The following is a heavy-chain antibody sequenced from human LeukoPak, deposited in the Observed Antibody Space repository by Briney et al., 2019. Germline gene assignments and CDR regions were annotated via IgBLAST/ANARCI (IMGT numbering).Heavy chain of an antibody. CDR2: GRYDGSNK. J-gene: IGHJ4*02. CDR1: GFTFSTYD. CDR3: AKDRRAGSYDY. Sequence: SGGSLRLSCATSGFTFSTYDMHCVRQAPGKGLEWVAFGRYDGSNKNYADSVQGRFTISRDNSKNTLYLQMNSLRAEDTAVYYCAKDRRAGSYDYWGQGTLVTVSS. V-gene: IGHV3-30*02. D-gene: IGHD3-10*01.